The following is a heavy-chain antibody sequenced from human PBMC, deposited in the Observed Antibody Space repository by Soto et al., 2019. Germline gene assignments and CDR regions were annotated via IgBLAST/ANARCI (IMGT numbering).Heavy chain of an antibody. Sequence: SETLSVTCTVSGGSVSSYYWSWIRQSPGKGLEWIGYIYYSGSTKYKPSLKSRVTISVDTSKNQFSLKVSSATAADTAVYYYARHSNRNYGLYYFDYWGLGALVTVSS. J-gene: IGHJ4*02. CDR1: GGSVSSYY. CDR2: IYYSGST. V-gene: IGHV4-59*08. D-gene: IGHD4-4*01. CDR3: ARHSNRNYGLYYFDY.